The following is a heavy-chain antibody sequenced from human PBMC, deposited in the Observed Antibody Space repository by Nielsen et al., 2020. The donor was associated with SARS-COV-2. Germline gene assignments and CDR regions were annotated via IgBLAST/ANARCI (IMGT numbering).Heavy chain of an antibody. D-gene: IGHD2-21*01. CDR3: ARVAIDY. CDR2: ISWNSGSI. J-gene: IGHJ4*02. Sequence: SLKISCAASGFTFDDYAMHWVRQAPGKGLEWVSGISWNSGSIGYADSVKGRFTISRDNAKNSLYLQMNSLRAEDTAVYYCARVAIDYWGQGTLVTVSS. CDR1: GFTFDDYA. V-gene: IGHV3-9*01.